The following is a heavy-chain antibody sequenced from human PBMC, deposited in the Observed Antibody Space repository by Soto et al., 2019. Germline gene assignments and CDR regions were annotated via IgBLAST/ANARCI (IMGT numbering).Heavy chain of an antibody. CDR2: VTSSASST. V-gene: IGHV3-23*01. J-gene: IGHJ3*01. CDR3: AKGGAVLLDPFDV. D-gene: IGHD1-26*01. Sequence: VGSLRLSCAASGFTFSSFAMNWVRLPPGRGLEWVAAVTSSASSTHYAGSVKGRFTISRDNSKNTLYLQMNSLRADDTAVYYCAKGGAVLLDPFDVWGQGTMVTVSS. CDR1: GFTFSSFA.